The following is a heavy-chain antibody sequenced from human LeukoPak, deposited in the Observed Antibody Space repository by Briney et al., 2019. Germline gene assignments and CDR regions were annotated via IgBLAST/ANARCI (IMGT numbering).Heavy chain of an antibody. J-gene: IGHJ6*03. D-gene: IGHD3-3*01. CDR3: ARGVRFSDFYYYMDV. Sequence: ASVKVSCKASGYTFTNSDINWVRQAPGQGLEWMGWMNPNSGKTSYARKFQGRVTFTRNSSISTAYMDLSSLRSEDTAVYYCARGVRFSDFYYYMDVWGQGTTVTVSS. CDR1: GYTFTNSD. V-gene: IGHV1-8*03. CDR2: MNPNSGKT.